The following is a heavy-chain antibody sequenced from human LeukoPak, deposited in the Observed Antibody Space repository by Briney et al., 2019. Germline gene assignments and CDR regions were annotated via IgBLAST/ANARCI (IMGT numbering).Heavy chain of an antibody. Sequence: GASVKVSCKASGGTFSSYAISWVRQAPGQGLEWMGGIIPIFGTANYAQKFQGRVTITADESTSTAYMELSSLRSEDTAVYYCARGFYDFWSGYYIETIRAVSYYYYGMDVWGQGTTVTVSS. CDR1: GGTFSSYA. D-gene: IGHD3-3*01. V-gene: IGHV1-69*13. CDR2: IIPIFGTA. CDR3: ARGFYDFWSGYYIETIRAVSYYYYGMDV. J-gene: IGHJ6*02.